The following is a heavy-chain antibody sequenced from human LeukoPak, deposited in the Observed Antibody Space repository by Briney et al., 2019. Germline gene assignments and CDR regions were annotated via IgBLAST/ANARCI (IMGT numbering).Heavy chain of an antibody. J-gene: IGHJ6*03. Sequence: PGGSLRLSCAASGFTVSSNFMSWVRQAPEKGLEWVSVIYSGGTTYYADSVKGRFTISRDNSKNTLYLQMNSLRAEDTAVYYCARDGYGNNYMDVWGKGTTVTVSS. CDR2: IYSGGTT. V-gene: IGHV3-53*01. CDR1: GFTVSSNF. D-gene: IGHD1/OR15-1a*01. CDR3: ARDGYGNNYMDV.